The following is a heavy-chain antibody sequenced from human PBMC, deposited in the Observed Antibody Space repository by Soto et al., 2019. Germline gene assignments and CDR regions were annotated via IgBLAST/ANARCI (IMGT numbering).Heavy chain of an antibody. V-gene: IGHV4-34*01. D-gene: IGHD6-13*01. CDR3: ARGFIAAASKYYFDY. CDR1: GGSFSGYY. J-gene: IGHJ4*02. CDR2: INHSGST. Sequence: QVQLQQWGAGLLKPSETLSLTCAVYGGSFSGYYWSWIRQPPGKGLEWIGEINHSGSTNYNPSLKSRVTISVDTSKNQFSLKLSSVTAADTAVYYCARGFIAAASKYYFDYWGQGTLVTVSS.